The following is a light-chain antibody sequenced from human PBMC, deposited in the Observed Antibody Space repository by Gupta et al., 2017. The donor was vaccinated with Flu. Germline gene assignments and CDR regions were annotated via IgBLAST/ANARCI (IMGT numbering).Light chain of an antibody. CDR2: DDS. CDR3: QVWDRSSDQVV. Sequence: SYVLTQPPSVSVAPGPTATITCGGNNIGTKRVHWYQQKAGQAPVLLVYDDSDRPSGIPERFSGSNSGNTATLTISRVEAGDEADYYCQVWDRSSDQVVFGGGTKLTVL. J-gene: IGLJ3*02. CDR1: NIGTKR. V-gene: IGLV3-21*02.